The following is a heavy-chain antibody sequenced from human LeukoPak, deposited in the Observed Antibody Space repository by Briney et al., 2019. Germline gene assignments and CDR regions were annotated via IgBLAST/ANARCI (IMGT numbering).Heavy chain of an antibody. D-gene: IGHD2-2*01. CDR1: GFTFSSHE. CDR2: ISNGATTI. J-gene: IGHJ3*02. V-gene: IGHV3-48*03. Sequence: PGGSLRLSCAASGFTFSSHEMNWVRQAPGKGLEWISHISNGATTIYYADSVKGRFTISRDNAKNSLYLQMNSLRDEDTAVYYCARGGYCSSTICYPRNAFDMWGQGTVITVSS. CDR3: ARGGYCSSTICYPRNAFDM.